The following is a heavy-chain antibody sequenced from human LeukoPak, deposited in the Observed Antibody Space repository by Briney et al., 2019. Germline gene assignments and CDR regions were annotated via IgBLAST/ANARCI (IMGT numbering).Heavy chain of an antibody. J-gene: IGHJ4*02. Sequence: GGSLRLSCAPSGFTFSRHGMHWVRQAPGKGLEWVAIISNDGSRKYYAHSVEGRFTVSRDNSKNTLYLQMDSLRAEDTAVYYCARDRAWNYFDYWGQGTLVTVSS. CDR2: ISNDGSRK. CDR3: ARDRAWNYFDY. CDR1: GFTFSRHG. V-gene: IGHV3-30*03. D-gene: IGHD3-3*01.